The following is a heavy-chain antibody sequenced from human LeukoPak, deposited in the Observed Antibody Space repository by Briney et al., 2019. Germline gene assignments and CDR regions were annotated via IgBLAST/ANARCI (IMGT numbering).Heavy chain of an antibody. V-gene: IGHV4-61*01. D-gene: IGHD3-22*01. CDR1: GGSVSSGSYY. J-gene: IGHJ4*02. CDR2: IYYSGGT. CDR3: AEVDSSGYQIDY. Sequence: PSETLSLTCTVSGGSVSSGSYYWSWIRQPPGRGLEWIGYIYYSGGTKYNSSLKSRLTMSVDTSKNQFSLNLSSVTAADTAVYYCAEVDSSGYQIDYWGQGTLVTVSS.